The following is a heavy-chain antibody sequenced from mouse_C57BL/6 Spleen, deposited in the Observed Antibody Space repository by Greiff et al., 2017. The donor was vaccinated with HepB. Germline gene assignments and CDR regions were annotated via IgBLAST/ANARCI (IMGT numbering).Heavy chain of an antibody. J-gene: IGHJ2*01. CDR2: INPSSGYT. V-gene: IGHV1-4*01. D-gene: IGHD2-4*01. CDR3: ARENDYDLDY. CDR1: GYTFTSYT. Sequence: QVHVKQSGAELARPGASVKMSCKASGYTFTSYTMHWVKQRPGQGLEWIGYINPSSGYTKYNQKFKDKATLTADKSSSTAYMQLSSLTSEDSAVYYCARENDYDLDYWGQGTTLTVSS.